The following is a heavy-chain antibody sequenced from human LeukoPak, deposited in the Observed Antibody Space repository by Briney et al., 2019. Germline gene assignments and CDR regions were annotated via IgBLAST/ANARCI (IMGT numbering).Heavy chain of an antibody. Sequence: GESLRLSCAASGFTFSKYAMHWVRQAPGKGLEWVAFIRFDGTNKYYADSVKGRFTISRDNSKNTLYLQMNSLRGEDTAVYYCAEGGGATATHLLDYWGQGTLVTVSS. CDR1: GFTFSKYA. CDR3: AEGGGATATHLLDY. V-gene: IGHV3-30*02. D-gene: IGHD1-26*01. J-gene: IGHJ4*02. CDR2: IRFDGTNK.